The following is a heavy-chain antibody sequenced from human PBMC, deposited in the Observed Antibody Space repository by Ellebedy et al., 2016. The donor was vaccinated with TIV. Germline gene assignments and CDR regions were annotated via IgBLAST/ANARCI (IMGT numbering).Heavy chain of an antibody. CDR1: GRSLSSYY. D-gene: IGHD3-3*01. CDR2: INHSGST. J-gene: IGHJ5*02. V-gene: IGHV4-34*01. Sequence: SETLSLTXAVYGRSLSSYYWSWIRQPPGKGLEWIGEINHSGSTNYNPPLKSRVAISLDTSKNQLSLKLTSMTAADTAVYFCARGRVSRDFWSGYSNNWFDPWGQGTLVTVSS. CDR3: ARGRVSRDFWSGYSNNWFDP.